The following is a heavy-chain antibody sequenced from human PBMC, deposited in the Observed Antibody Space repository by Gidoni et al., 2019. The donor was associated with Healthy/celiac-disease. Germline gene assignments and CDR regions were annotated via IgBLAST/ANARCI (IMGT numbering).Heavy chain of an antibody. CDR1: GGSIRSGGYS. CDR3: ARGVIVVVVAATFVGWFDP. J-gene: IGHJ5*02. CDR2: IYYSGST. Sequence: QVQLQESGPGLVKPSPTLSLTCTVSGGSIRSGGYSWSWIRQHPGKGLAWIGYIYYSGSTYYNPSLKSRVTISVDTSKNQFSLKLSSVTAADTAVYYCARGVIVVVVAATFVGWFDPWGQGTLVTVSS. D-gene: IGHD2-15*01. V-gene: IGHV4-31*03.